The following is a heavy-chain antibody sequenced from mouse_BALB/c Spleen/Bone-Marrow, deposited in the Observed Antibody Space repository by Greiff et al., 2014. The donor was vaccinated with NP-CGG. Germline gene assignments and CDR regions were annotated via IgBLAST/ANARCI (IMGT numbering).Heavy chain of an antibody. D-gene: IGHD1-1*01. Sequence: QVQLKQSGAELARPGASVKLSCKASGYTFTSYWMQWVKQRPGQGLEWIGAIYPGDGDTRYTQKFKGKATLTADKSSSTAYMQLSSLASEDSAVYYCARYYYGSSHEYFDVWGAGTTVTVSS. CDR1: GYTFTSYW. V-gene: IGHV1-87*01. J-gene: IGHJ1*01. CDR2: IYPGDGDT. CDR3: ARYYYGSSHEYFDV.